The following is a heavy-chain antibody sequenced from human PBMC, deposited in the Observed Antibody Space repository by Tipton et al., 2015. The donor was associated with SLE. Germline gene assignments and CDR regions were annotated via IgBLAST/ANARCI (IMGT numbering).Heavy chain of an antibody. CDR1: GFSISSSSYY. CDR3: ARGVMTEWYFDL. V-gene: IGHV4-39*01. CDR2: IYYSGST. D-gene: IGHD3-16*01. J-gene: IGHJ2*01. Sequence: TLSLTCTVSGFSISSSSYYWGWIRQPPGKGLEWIVSIYYSGSTYYNPALKSRVTISGDTSKNQLSLKLSSVTAADTAVYYCARGVMTEWYFDLWGRGTLVTVSS.